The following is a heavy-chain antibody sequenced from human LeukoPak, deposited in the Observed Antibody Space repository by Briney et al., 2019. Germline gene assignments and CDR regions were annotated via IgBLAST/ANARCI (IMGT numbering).Heavy chain of an antibody. J-gene: IGHJ1*01. CDR2: ISYDGSNK. V-gene: IGHV3-30*04. Sequence: GGSLRLSCAASGFTFSSYAMHWVRQAPGKGLEWVAVISYDGSNKYYADSVKGRSTISRDNSKNTLYLQMNSLRAEDTAVYYCAGDTSGWLQHWGQGTLVTVSS. CDR3: AGDTSGWLQH. D-gene: IGHD6-19*01. CDR1: GFTFSSYA.